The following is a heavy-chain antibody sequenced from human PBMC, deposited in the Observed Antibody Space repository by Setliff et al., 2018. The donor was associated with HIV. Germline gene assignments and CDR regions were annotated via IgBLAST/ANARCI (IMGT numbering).Heavy chain of an antibody. CDR2: IGAFNGNT. Sequence: VASVKVSCKASGYTFTDFGITWVRQAPGQGLEWMGWIGAFNGNTHYPQNLQGRVTLTRNTSISTAYMELSSLTSEDTAVYFCARSRYQLLYDMDVWGKGTTVTVSS. CDR3: ARSRYQLLYDMDV. CDR1: GYTFTDFG. J-gene: IGHJ6*03. D-gene: IGHD2-2*02. V-gene: IGHV1-18*01.